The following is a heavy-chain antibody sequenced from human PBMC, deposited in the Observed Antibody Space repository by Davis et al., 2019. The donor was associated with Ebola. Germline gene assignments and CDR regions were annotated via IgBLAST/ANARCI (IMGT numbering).Heavy chain of an antibody. D-gene: IGHD6-13*01. CDR3: ARGWLQQLVYYYYGMDV. J-gene: IGHJ6*02. V-gene: IGHV3-7*01. CDR1: GFTFSSYW. CDR2: IKQDGSEK. Sequence: PGGPLRLSCAASGFTFSSYWMSWVRQAPGKGLEWVANIKQDGSEKYYVDSVKGRFTISRDNAKNSLYLQMNSLRAEDTAVYYCARGWLQQLVYYYYGMDVWGQGTTVTVSS.